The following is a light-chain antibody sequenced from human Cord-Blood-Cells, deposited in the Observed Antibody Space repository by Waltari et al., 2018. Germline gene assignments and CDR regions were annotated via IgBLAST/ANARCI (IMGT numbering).Light chain of an antibody. Sequence: EIVLTQSPGTLSLSPGERATLSFSASQSVSSSYLAWYQQKPGQAPRLLIYGASSRATGIPDRFSGSGSGTEFTLTISRLEPEDFAVYYCQQYGSSPTFGQGTKVEIK. J-gene: IGKJ1*01. V-gene: IGKV3-20*01. CDR2: GAS. CDR3: QQYGSSPT. CDR1: QSVSSSY.